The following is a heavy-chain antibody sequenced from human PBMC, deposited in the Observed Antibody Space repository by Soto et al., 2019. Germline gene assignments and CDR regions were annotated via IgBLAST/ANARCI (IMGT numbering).Heavy chain of an antibody. Sequence: GESLKISCKGSGYTFTDYWIGWVRQLPGKGLEWMGIIYPGDSDTRYSPSFQGHVTITVDKSTSTAYLQWNTLKASDTAMYYCARQISNFRYYYYAIDVWGKGXTGTVAS. CDR3: ARQISNFRYYYYAIDV. CDR1: GYTFTDYW. CDR2: IYPGDSDT. J-gene: IGHJ6*01. D-gene: IGHD4-4*01. V-gene: IGHV5-51*01.